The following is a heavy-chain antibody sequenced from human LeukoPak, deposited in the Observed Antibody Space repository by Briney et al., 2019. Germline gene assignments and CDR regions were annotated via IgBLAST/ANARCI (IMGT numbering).Heavy chain of an antibody. CDR2: IIPIFGTA. V-gene: IGHV1-69*13. J-gene: IGHJ4*02. Sequence: ASVKVSCKASGGTFSSYAISWLRQAPGQGLEWMGGIIPIFGTANYAQKFQGRVTITADESTSTAYMELSSLRSEDTAVYYCAREDTLYYYGSGSYQFDYWGQGTLVTVSS. D-gene: IGHD3-10*01. CDR3: AREDTLYYYGSGSYQFDY. CDR1: GGTFSSYA.